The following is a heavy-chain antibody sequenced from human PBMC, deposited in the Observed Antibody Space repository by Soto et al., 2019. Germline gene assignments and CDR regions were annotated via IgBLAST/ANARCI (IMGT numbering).Heavy chain of an antibody. CDR1: GFTFSNYA. CDR3: AKSSGYCSGGRCYVDDY. D-gene: IGHD2-15*01. Sequence: EVQLLESGGGLVQPGGSLRLSCAASGFTFSNYAMSWVGQPPGKGLEWVPGISGGAGSTYYADSVKGRFTISRDNSKNTLYLQMNSLRAEDTAVYYCAKSSGYCSGGRCYVDDYWGQGTLVTVSS. CDR2: ISGGAGST. V-gene: IGHV3-23*01. J-gene: IGHJ4*02.